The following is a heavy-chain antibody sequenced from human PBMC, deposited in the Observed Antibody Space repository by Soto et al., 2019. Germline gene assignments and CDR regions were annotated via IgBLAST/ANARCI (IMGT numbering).Heavy chain of an antibody. CDR2: IYYSGST. D-gene: IGHD5-12*01. CDR3: SRDVNGYSGYGHAFDI. Sequence: SETLSLTCTVSGGSISSYYWSWIRQPPGKGLEWIGYIYYSGSTNYNPSLKSRVTITVDTSKNQFSLKLRSVTAADTAVYYCSRDVNGYSGYGHAFDIWGQGTMVTVSS. V-gene: IGHV4-59*01. J-gene: IGHJ3*02. CDR1: GGSISSYY.